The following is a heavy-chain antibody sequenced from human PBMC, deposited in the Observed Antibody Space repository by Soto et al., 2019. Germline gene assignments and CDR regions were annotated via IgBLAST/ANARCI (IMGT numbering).Heavy chain of an antibody. D-gene: IGHD4-4*01. V-gene: IGHV3-73*02. CDR3: PSRSNVSYYHGMDV. J-gene: IGHJ6*02. CDR1: GFTFSGSA. Sequence: EVQLVESGGGLVQPGGSLKLSCAASGFTFSGSAMHWVRQASGKGLEWVGRIRSKANSYATAYAASVKVRFTSSRDDSKNTELLQLNSLKTEDKAVEYCPSRSNVSYYHGMDVWGQGTMVTVSS. CDR2: IRSKANSYAT.